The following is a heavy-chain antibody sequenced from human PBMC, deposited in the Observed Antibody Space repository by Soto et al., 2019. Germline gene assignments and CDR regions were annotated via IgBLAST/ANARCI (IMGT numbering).Heavy chain of an antibody. CDR2: IKPEGSEK. D-gene: IGHD4-4*01. Sequence: GGSLRLSCVAAGFTFSNYWMSWVRQAPGKGLEWVANIKPEGSEKYYVDSVKGRFTCSRDNAETSVYLQMNRLTAEDTAVYYCVRGFDYSFDYWGPGTLVTVSS. CDR3: VRGFDYSFDY. V-gene: IGHV3-7*03. CDR1: GFTFSNYW. J-gene: IGHJ4*02.